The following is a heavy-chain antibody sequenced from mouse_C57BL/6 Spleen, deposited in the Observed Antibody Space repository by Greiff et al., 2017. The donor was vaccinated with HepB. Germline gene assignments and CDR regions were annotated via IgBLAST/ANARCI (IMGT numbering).Heavy chain of an antibody. Sequence: QVQLQQSGPELVKPGASVKISCKASGYAFSGSWMNWVKQRPGKGLEWIGRIYPGDGATNYDGKFKGKATMTADKSSSTAYMQLSSLTSEDSAVYFCAREDYDWYFDVWGTGTTVTVAS. J-gene: IGHJ1*03. V-gene: IGHV1-82*01. CDR1: GYAFSGSW. CDR3: AREDYDWYFDV. D-gene: IGHD1-1*01. CDR2: IYPGDGAT.